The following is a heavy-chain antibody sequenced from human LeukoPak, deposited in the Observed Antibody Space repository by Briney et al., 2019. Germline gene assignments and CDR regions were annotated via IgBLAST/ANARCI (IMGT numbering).Heavy chain of an antibody. J-gene: IGHJ4*02. V-gene: IGHV3-15*01. CDR2: MKSKTEGGTT. CDR3: TADVDRANDY. Sequence: GGSLRLFCAAWRFPWCNARVRWVREATGGGVEWVGRMKSKTEGGTTDYAAPVKGRFITAKDHSKSTLYVQMNIRKTEDTAVYCCTADVDRANDYWGQGTLVTVSS. CDR1: RFPWCNAR. D-gene: IGHD5-18*01.